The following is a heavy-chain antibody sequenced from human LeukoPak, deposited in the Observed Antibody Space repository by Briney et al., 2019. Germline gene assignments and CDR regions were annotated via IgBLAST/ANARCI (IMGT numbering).Heavy chain of an antibody. V-gene: IGHV4-34*01. Sequence: SETLSLTCAVYGGSFSGYYWSWIRQPPGKGLEWIGEINHSGSTNYNPSLKSRVTISVATSKNQFSLKLSSVTAADTAVYYCARGTYYYDSSANIQRSEDAFDIWDQGTMVTVSS. CDR1: GGSFSGYY. J-gene: IGHJ3*02. CDR3: ARGTYYYDSSANIQRSEDAFDI. D-gene: IGHD3-22*01. CDR2: INHSGST.